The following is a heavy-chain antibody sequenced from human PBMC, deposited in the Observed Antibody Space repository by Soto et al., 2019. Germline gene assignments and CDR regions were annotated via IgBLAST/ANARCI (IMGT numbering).Heavy chain of an antibody. CDR3: ATVSGYDLEFDY. Sequence: GAPVKVSCKASGYTITRYYMHWVLQATGQGLEWMGIINPSGGSTSYAQKFQGRVTMTRDTSTSTVYMELSSLRSEDTAVYYCATVSGYDLEFDYWGQGTLVTVSS. CDR1: GYTITRYY. V-gene: IGHV1-46*01. J-gene: IGHJ4*02. D-gene: IGHD5-12*01. CDR2: INPSGGST.